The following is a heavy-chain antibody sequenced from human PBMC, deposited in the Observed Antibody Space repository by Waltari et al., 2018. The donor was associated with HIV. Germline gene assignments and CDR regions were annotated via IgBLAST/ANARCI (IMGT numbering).Heavy chain of an antibody. CDR3: VTSHRWFGELRFGMDV. V-gene: IGHV3-74*01. J-gene: IGHJ6*02. D-gene: IGHD3-10*01. Sequence: EVQLVESGGNLVQPGGSLRLSCAASGFTFSDYWMHWVRQPPGKGLVWISRIKSDGSITSYADSVKGRLTIARDNAKNTLYLQMNSLRPEDTAVYYCVTSHRWFGELRFGMDVWGQGTTVTVSS. CDR1: GFTFSDYW. CDR2: IKSDGSIT.